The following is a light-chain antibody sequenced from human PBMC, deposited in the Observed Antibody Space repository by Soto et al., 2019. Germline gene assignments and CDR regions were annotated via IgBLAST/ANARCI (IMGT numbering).Light chain of an antibody. CDR3: QAWDKFTVV. Sequence: SYELTQPPSVSVSPGQTASITCSGDKLGDRFACWYQQKPGQSPVLVIYQDTKRPSGIPERISGSNSGNTATLTISGTQAMDEADYYCQAWDKFTVVFGGGIKLTVL. V-gene: IGLV3-1*01. CDR1: KLGDRF. J-gene: IGLJ2*01. CDR2: QDT.